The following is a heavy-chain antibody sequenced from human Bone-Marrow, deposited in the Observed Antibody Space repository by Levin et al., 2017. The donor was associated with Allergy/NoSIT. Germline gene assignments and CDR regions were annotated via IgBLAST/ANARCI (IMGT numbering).Heavy chain of an antibody. V-gene: IGHV3-30*18. Sequence: RPGGSLRLSCKASGFTFSNYGIHWVRQAPGKGLEWVALIAYDGDNKYYADSVKGRFTISRDNAKNTVYLEINSLRVEDTAVYYCTKDGRIAVATTTWFDPWGQGTLVTVSS. CDR3: TKDGRIAVATTTWFDP. J-gene: IGHJ5*02. D-gene: IGHD6-19*01. CDR2: IAYDGDNK. CDR1: GFTFSNYG.